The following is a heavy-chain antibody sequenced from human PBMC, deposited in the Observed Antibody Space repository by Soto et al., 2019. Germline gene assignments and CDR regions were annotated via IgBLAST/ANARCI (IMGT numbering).Heavy chain of an antibody. CDR1: GFTFSSYA. CDR2: ISGSGGST. CDR3: ANDSGMYCGGDCFIGTHAEYFKN. Sequence: GVSLRLSCAASGFTFSSYAMSWVRRAPGKGLEWVSAISGSGGSTYYADSVKGRFTISRDNSKNTLYLQMNSLRAEDTAVYYCANDSGMYCGGDCFIGTHAEYFKNWGQGTLVTVSA. V-gene: IGHV3-23*01. D-gene: IGHD2-21*02. J-gene: IGHJ1*01.